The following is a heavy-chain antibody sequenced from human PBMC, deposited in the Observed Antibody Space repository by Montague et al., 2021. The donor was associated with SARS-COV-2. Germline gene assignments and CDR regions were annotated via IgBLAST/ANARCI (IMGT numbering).Heavy chain of an antibody. D-gene: IGHD3-10*01. CDR3: ARLGDGVVPSPILGVGPYYSYYYMDV. J-gene: IGHJ6*03. CDR1: GGSFSTYS. CDR2: IHHGGST. V-gene: IGHV4-34*01. Sequence: SETLSLTCAVHGGSFSTYSWNWIRQPSGKGLEWIGEIHHGGSTNYNPSLKSRVTISADTSKNQFSLELTSVAAADTAVYYCARLGDGVVPSPILGVGPYYSYYYMDVWGKGTTVTVSS.